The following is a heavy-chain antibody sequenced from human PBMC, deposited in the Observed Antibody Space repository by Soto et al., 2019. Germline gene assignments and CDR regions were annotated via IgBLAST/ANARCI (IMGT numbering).Heavy chain of an antibody. D-gene: IGHD7-27*01. J-gene: IGHJ4*02. CDR3: AREGGAPGAFDH. V-gene: IGHV1-69*01. Sequence: QVRLVQSGAEVKKPGSSVKVSCKASGGTFMTYTISWVRQAPGQGLEWMGGITLVFGTANYAQKFQGRVTITADESTGTVYMELSGLRSEDTAVYYCAREGGAPGAFDHWGQGTLVSVSS. CDR2: ITLVFGTA. CDR1: GGTFMTYT.